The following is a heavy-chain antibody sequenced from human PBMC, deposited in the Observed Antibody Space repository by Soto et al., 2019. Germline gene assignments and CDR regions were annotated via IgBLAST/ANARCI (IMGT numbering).Heavy chain of an antibody. CDR2: IYYSGST. D-gene: IGHD2-2*01. CDR1: GGSISSSSYY. V-gene: IGHV4-31*03. J-gene: IGHJ6*03. Sequence: SETLSLTCTVSGGSISSSSYYWSWIRQHPGKGLEWIGYIYYSGSTYYNPSLKSRVTISVDTSKNQFSLKLSSVTAADTAVYYCARDVVVPAATEDYYYMDVWGKGTTVTVSS. CDR3: ARDVVVPAATEDYYYMDV.